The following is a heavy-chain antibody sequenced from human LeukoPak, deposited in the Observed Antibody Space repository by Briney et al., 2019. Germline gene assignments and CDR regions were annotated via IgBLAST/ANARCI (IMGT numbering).Heavy chain of an antibody. CDR1: GFTFSSSW. J-gene: IGHJ3*02. D-gene: IGHD1-26*01. CDR3: ASGHIVGATRSAFDI. Sequence: GGSLRLSCAASGFTFSSSWMSWLRQAPGKGLEWVADIKDDGSAKYYVDSVKGRFSISRDNAKNSLYLQMNSLRAEDTAVYYCASGHIVGATRSAFDIWGQGTMVTVSS. CDR2: IKDDGSAK. V-gene: IGHV3-7*01.